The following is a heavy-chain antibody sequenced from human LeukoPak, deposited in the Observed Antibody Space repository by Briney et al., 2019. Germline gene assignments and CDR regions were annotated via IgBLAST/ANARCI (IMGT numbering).Heavy chain of an antibody. D-gene: IGHD3-10*01. CDR3: ARDRSTHGSGSYPMSY. V-gene: IGHV1-18*01. J-gene: IGHJ4*02. Sequence: ASVKVSCKASGYTFTSYGISWLRQAPGQGLEWVGCICAYNGNTYYAQKLQGRVTMTIDTSTNTAYMYLRSLRSDGTAVYYCARDRSTHGSGSYPMSYWGQGTLVTVSS. CDR2: ICAYNGNT. CDR1: GYTFTSYG.